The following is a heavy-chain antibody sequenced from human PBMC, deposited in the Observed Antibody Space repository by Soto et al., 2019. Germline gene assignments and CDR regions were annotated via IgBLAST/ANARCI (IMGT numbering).Heavy chain of an antibody. V-gene: IGHV4-34*01. CDR3: ATRITLFGLLIPTFDP. CDR2: INHTGGT. D-gene: IGHD3-3*01. J-gene: IGHJ5*02. Sequence: SETLSLTCAVYGGSVNGYYWNWIRQPPGKGLEWIGEINHTGGTHYSPSLKSRVAMSVDTSKNQFSLRLSSVTAADTAIYYCATRITLFGLLIPTFDPWGQGNQVTVSS. CDR1: GGSVNGYY.